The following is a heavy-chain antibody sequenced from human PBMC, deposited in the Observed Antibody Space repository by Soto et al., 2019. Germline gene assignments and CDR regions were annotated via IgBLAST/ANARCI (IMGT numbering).Heavy chain of an antibody. D-gene: IGHD2-8*01. CDR1: GYTFTSYG. J-gene: IGHJ6*02. Sequence: ASVRVSCKASGYTFTSYGSSWVRQDPGQGLEWMGWISGYNGDTNYAQKFQDRVSMTIDTSTGTAYMELRSLTSDDTAIYYCAKNGQPPYYYYGLDVWGQGTKVTVSS. CDR3: AKNGQPPYYYYGLDV. V-gene: IGHV1-18*01. CDR2: ISGYNGDT.